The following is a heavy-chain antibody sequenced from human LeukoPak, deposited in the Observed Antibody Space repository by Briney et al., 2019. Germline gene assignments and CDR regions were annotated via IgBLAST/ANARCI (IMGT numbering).Heavy chain of an antibody. V-gene: IGHV1-2*02. CDR3: AVYYDFWSGPVDAFDI. CDR1: GYTFTGYY. D-gene: IGHD3-3*01. Sequence: ALVKVSCKASGYTFTGYYMHWVRQAPGQGLEWMGWINPNSGGTNYAQKFQGRVTMTRDTSISTAYMELSRLRSDDTAVYYCAVYYDFWSGPVDAFDIWGQGTMVTVSS. CDR2: INPNSGGT. J-gene: IGHJ3*02.